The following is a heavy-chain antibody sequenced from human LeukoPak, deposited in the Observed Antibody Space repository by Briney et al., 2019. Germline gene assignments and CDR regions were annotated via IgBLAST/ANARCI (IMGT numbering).Heavy chain of an antibody. J-gene: IGHJ4*02. CDR2: ISGSGGRT. V-gene: IGHV3-23*01. Sequence: GGSLRLSCAASGFTFSIDAMSWVRQAPGKGLEWVSAISGSGGRTYSADSVKGRFTISTDNSKNTLYLQMNSLRAEDTAVYYCAKDIMSDTAALFDYWGQGTLVTVSS. D-gene: IGHD2-21*02. CDR1: GFTFSIDA. CDR3: AKDIMSDTAALFDY.